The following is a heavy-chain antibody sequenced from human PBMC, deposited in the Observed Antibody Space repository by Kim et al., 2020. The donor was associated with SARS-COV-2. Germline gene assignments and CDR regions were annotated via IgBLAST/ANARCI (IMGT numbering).Heavy chain of an antibody. V-gene: IGHV1-69*13. D-gene: IGHD1-1*01. CDR2: IIPFFPTT. CDR1: EGTFSSSA. CDR3: ARMGYVYNLYY. Sequence: SVKVSCKASEGTFSSSAFNWVRQAPGQGLEWMGGIIPFFPTTNYAQKFQGRVTITADESTSTAYMELSSLTSEDTAVYYCARMGYVYNLYYWVQGTLVTVSS. J-gene: IGHJ4*02.